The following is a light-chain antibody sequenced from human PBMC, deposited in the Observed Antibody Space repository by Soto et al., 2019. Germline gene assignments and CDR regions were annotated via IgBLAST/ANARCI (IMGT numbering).Light chain of an antibody. CDR1: QGISSY. CDR2: AAS. CDR3: QQYFTCPYT. V-gene: IGKV1-8*01. J-gene: IGKJ2*01. Sequence: AIRMTQSPSSFTASTGDRVTITCRASQGISSYLVWYQQKPGKAPKLLIYAASTLQSGVPSRFSGSGSGTDFTLTISCLQSEDFATYYCQQYFTCPYTFGQGTKLEIK.